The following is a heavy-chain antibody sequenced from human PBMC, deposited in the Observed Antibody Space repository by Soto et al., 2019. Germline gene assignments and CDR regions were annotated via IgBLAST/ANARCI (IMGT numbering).Heavy chain of an antibody. V-gene: IGHV3-23*01. CDR1: GFTFSSYA. CDR3: ARVYWRGGSCYPKKYYFDN. CDR2: ISGSGGST. J-gene: IGHJ4*02. D-gene: IGHD2-15*01. Sequence: GGSLRLSCAASGFTFSSYAMSWVRQAPGKGLEWVSAISGSGGSTYYADSVKGRFTISRDNSKNTLYLQMNSLRAEDTAAYYCARVYWRGGSCYPKKYYFDNWGKASL.